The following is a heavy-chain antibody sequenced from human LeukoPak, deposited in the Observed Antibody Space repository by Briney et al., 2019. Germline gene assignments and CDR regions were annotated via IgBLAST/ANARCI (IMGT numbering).Heavy chain of an antibody. CDR2: ISSDGNDK. CDR3: TTKVIRGNSGDDYVD. CDR1: GVTFSSYG. Sequence: GSLRLSCAASGVTFSSYGMHWVRQAPGKGLEWVALISSDGNDKLYGDSVKGRFTISRDDSKSTLYLQMNSLRAEDTAVYYCTTKVIRGNSGDDYVDWGQGTLVTVSS. J-gene: IGHJ4*02. D-gene: IGHD5-12*01. V-gene: IGHV3-30*03.